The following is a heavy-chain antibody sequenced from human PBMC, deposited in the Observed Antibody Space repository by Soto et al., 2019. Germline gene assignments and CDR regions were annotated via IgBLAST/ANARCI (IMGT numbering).Heavy chain of an antibody. CDR1: GYTFTSYA. V-gene: IGHV1-3*01. CDR2: INAGNGNT. CDR3: ARGLLYGDYLNHYDY. Sequence: QVQLVQSGAEVKKPGASVKVSCKASGYTFTSYAMHWVRQAPGQRLEWMGWINAGNGNTKYSQKFQGRVTITRDTSAITAYMELSSLRSEDTAVYYCARGLLYGDYLNHYDYWGQGTLVTVSS. D-gene: IGHD4-17*01. J-gene: IGHJ4*02.